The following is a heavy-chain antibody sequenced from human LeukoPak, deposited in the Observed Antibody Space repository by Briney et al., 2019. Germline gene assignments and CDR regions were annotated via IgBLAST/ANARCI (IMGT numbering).Heavy chain of an antibody. D-gene: IGHD2-15*01. V-gene: IGHV3-30*04. Sequence: PGRSLRLSCEASGFSLSHYTMHWVRQAPVKGLEWVAVISHDATTIYYADSVKGRFTISRDNAKNSLYLQMNSLRAEDTAVYYCARDGGGYCSGGSCYVTFPLYWGQGTLVTVSS. CDR3: ARDGGGYCSGGSCYVTFPLY. CDR2: ISHDATTI. J-gene: IGHJ4*02. CDR1: GFSLSHYT.